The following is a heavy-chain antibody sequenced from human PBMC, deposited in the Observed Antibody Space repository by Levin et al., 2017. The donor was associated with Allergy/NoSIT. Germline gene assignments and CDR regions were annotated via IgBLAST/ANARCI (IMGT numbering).Heavy chain of an antibody. V-gene: IGHV1-8*01. J-gene: IGHJ2*01. D-gene: IGHD4-23*01. CDR1: GYTFTSYD. Sequence: TGESLKISCKASGYTFTSYDINWVRQATGQGLEWMGWMNPNSGNTGYAQKFQGRVTMTRNTSISTAYMELSSLRSEDTAVYYCARGREVVTPDWYFDLWGRGTLVTVSS. CDR3: ARGREVVTPDWYFDL. CDR2: MNPNSGNT.